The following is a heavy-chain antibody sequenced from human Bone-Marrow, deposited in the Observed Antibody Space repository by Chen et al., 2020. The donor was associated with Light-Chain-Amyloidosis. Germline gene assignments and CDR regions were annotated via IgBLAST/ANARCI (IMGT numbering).Heavy chain of an antibody. CDR1: GLRFRHSA. D-gene: IGHD3-16*01. Sequence: VQLVAPGGGAVQPGRSLRLSCAAPGLRFRHSAMHWVRQTPDKGLEWLAVISDDGTKKFYRDSVQGRFTISRDNSKTTLYMAMDTLTVEDTAIYYCAREGGGVEGRPFDYWGQGALVTVSS. CDR3: AREGGGVEGRPFDY. J-gene: IGHJ4*02. CDR2: ISDDGTKK. V-gene: IGHV3-30-3*01.